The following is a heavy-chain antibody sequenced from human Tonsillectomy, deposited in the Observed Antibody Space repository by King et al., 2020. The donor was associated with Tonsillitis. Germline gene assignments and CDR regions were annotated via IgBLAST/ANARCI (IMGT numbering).Heavy chain of an antibody. D-gene: IGHD1-26*01. CDR2: MYYSGTN. CDR3: ARSVLGSFDY. Sequence: QLQESGPGVVKPSETLSLTCTVSGGSISSSDHYLAWIRQPPGKGLEWIGYMYYSGTNFYNPSLKRRITISGCTSENRCSLKWSSVTAADTAVYFCARSVLGSFDYWGQGALVTVSS. CDR1: GGSISSSDHY. V-gene: IGHV4-39*01. J-gene: IGHJ4*02.